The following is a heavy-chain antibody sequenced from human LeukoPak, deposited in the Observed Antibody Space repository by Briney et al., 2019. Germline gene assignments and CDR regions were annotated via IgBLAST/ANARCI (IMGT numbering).Heavy chain of an antibody. Sequence: GASVKVSCKASGYTFTGYYMHWVRQAPGQGLEWMGWINAGNGNTKYSQEFQCRVTITRDTSASTAYMELSSLRSEDMAVYYCARSGRGYCSGGSCFNNWFDPWGQGTLVTVSS. J-gene: IGHJ5*02. CDR2: INAGNGNT. D-gene: IGHD2-15*01. V-gene: IGHV1-3*03. CDR3: ARSGRGYCSGGSCFNNWFDP. CDR1: GYTFTGYY.